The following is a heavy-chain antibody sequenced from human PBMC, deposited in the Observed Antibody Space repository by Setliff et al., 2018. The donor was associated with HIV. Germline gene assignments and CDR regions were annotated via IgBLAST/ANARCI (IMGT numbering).Heavy chain of an antibody. Sequence: GASVKVSCKASGYSFTNYYMHWVRQAPGQGLEWMGRINPNSGGTNYAQKFQGRVTMTRDTSISTAYMELSRLRSDDTAVYYCARDRVVVVPAAHQRHYYYYMDVWGKGTTVTVSS. CDR2: INPNSGGT. V-gene: IGHV1-2*06. CDR3: ARDRVVVVPAAHQRHYYYYMDV. D-gene: IGHD2-2*01. J-gene: IGHJ6*03. CDR1: GYSFTNYY.